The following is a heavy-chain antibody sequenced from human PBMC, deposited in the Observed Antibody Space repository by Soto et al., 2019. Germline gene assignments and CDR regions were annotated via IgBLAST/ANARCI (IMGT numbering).Heavy chain of an antibody. CDR1: GGSFSSYT. CDR3: ARGDYSNYDFDY. J-gene: IGHJ4*02. D-gene: IGHD4-4*01. CDR2: IIPILGIA. Sequence: GASVKVSCKASGGSFSSYTISWVRQAPGQGLEWMGRIIPILGIANYAQKFQGRVTITADKSTSTAYMELSSLRSEDTAVYYCARGDYSNYDFDYWGQGTLVTVSS. V-gene: IGHV1-69*02.